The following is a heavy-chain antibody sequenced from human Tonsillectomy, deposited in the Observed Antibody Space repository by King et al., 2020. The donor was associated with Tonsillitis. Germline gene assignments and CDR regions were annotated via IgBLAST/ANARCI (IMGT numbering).Heavy chain of an antibody. Sequence: VQLVESGGGLVQPGGSLRLSCAASGFTFSSQWMHWVRQAPGKGLVWVSRINGDGSGTTYADSVKGRFTISRDNTKKTVHLQMDSLRAEDTAVYYCATGAHWYYDLWGRGTLGTVSS. CDR3: ATGAHWYYDL. V-gene: IGHV3-74*01. CDR1: GFTFSSQW. J-gene: IGHJ2*01. D-gene: IGHD3-10*01. CDR2: INGDGSGT.